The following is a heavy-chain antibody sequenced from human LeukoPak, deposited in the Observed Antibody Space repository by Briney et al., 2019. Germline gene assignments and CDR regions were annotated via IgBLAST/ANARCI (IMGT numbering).Heavy chain of an antibody. Sequence: KPSETLSLTCTVSGGSISYYYWSWIRQPAGGGLVWIGRIYISGSTNYNPSLKSRVTISIDKSNNQFFLKLNSVTAADTAVYYCARESPTYSSGWYKDFWGQGTLVTVSS. D-gene: IGHD6-19*01. CDR2: IYISGST. CDR1: GGSISYYY. J-gene: IGHJ4*02. V-gene: IGHV4-4*07. CDR3: ARESPTYSSGWYKDF.